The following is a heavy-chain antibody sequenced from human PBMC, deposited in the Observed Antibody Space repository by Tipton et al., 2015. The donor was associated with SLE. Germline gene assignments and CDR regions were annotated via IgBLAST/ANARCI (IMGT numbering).Heavy chain of an antibody. CDR3: ARGGPYSSGWYGAGAFDI. CDR1: VGSISSYY. CDR2: IYYSVST. D-gene: IGHD6-19*01. Sequence: TLSLTCVVSVGSISSYYWSWIRQPPGKGLEWIGGIYYSVSTNYNPSLKSRVTMSVDTSKNQISLKVSSVTAADTAEYYCARGGPYSSGWYGAGAFDIWGQGTMVTVSS. V-gene: IGHV4-59*01. J-gene: IGHJ3*02.